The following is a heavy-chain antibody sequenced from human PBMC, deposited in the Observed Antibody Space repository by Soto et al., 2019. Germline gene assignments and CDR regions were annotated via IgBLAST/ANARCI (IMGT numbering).Heavy chain of an antibody. V-gene: IGHV3-30-3*01. J-gene: IGHJ4*02. D-gene: IGHD1-7*01. Sequence: GGSLRLSCAASGFTFSSYAMHWVRQAPGKGLEWVAVISYDGSNKYYADSVKGRFTISRDNSKNTLYLQMNSLRAEDTAVYYCAREWWGELELQSRIDYSGQGTLVTVST. CDR2: ISYDGSNK. CDR3: AREWWGELELQSRIDY. CDR1: GFTFSSYA.